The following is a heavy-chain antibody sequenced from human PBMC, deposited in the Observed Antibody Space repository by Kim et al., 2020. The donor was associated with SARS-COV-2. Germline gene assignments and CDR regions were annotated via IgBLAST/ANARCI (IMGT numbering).Heavy chain of an antibody. CDR2: IIPIFGTA. CDR1: GGTFSSYA. J-gene: IGHJ6*02. Sequence: SVKVSCKASGGTFSSYAISWVRQAPGQGLEWMGGIIPIFGTANYAQKFQGRVTITADESTSTAYMELSSLRSEDTAVYYCAWRALRCTNGVCYHRGDVWGQGTPVTVSS. D-gene: IGHD2-8*01. V-gene: IGHV1-69*13. CDR3: AWRALRCTNGVCYHRGDV.